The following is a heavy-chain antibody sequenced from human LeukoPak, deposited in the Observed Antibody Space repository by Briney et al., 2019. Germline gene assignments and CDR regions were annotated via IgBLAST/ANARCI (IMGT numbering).Heavy chain of an antibody. J-gene: IGHJ5*02. CDR2: IYYSGST. Sequence: GSIXXSSYYWGWIRQPPGKGLEWIGSIYYSGSTYYNPSLKSRVTISVDTSKNQFSLKLSSVTAADTAVYYCARPSGSSGWFDPWGQGTLVTVSS. D-gene: IGHD6-25*01. V-gene: IGHV4-39*01. CDR3: ARPSGSSGWFDP. CDR1: GSIXXSSYY.